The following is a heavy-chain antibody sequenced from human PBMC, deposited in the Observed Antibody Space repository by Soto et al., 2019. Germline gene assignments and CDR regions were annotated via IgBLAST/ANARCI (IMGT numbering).Heavy chain of an antibody. CDR1: GGSINSAGHS. CDR2: IYYDGGT. Sequence: SETLSLTCTVSGGSINSAGHSWGWVRQSPGKGLEWIGYIYYDGGTTYNSSLKSRVTISTDTSRSQLSLQLTSATPADTAVYYCARVLPGIAAAYDAFDVWGQGTMVTVSS. J-gene: IGHJ3*01. D-gene: IGHD6-13*01. V-gene: IGHV4-61*08. CDR3: ARVLPGIAAAYDAFDV.